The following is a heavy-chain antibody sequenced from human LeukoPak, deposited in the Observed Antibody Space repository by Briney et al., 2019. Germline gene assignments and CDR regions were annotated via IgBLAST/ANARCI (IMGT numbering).Heavy chain of an antibody. Sequence: PSETLSLTCTVSGDSISSSSYYWGWIRQPPGKGLEWIGSIYYSGSTHYNPSHKSRVTISVDTSKNQFSLKLSSVTAADTAVYYCAREVVPAVIDAFDIWGQGTMVTVSS. V-gene: IGHV4-39*02. CDR1: GDSISSSSYY. CDR3: AREVVPAVIDAFDI. J-gene: IGHJ3*02. CDR2: IYYSGST. D-gene: IGHD2-2*01.